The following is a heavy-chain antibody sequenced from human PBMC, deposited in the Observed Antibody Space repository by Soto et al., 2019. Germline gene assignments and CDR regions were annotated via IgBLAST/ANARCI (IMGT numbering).Heavy chain of an antibody. V-gene: IGHV3-30-3*01. CDR1: GFTFSSYA. J-gene: IGHJ4*02. D-gene: IGHD6-6*01. CDR3: AESSSSYFDY. Sequence: QVQLVESGGGVVQPGRSLRLSCAASGFTFSSYATHWVRQAPGKGLEWVAVISYDGSNKYYADSVKGRFTISRDNSKNTLYLQMNSLRAEDTAVYYCAESSSSYFDYWGQGTLVTVSS. CDR2: ISYDGSNK.